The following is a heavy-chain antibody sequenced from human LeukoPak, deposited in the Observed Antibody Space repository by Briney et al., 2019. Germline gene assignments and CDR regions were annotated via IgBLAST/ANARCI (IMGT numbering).Heavy chain of an antibody. CDR3: ARDFCGGDCYSLGWFDP. V-gene: IGHV4-4*02. Sequence: SETLSLTCAVSGGSISSSNWWSWVRQPPGKGLEWLGEIYHSGSTNYNPSLKSRVTISVDKSKNQFSLKLSSVTAADTAVYYCARDFCGGDCYSLGWFDPWGQGTLVTVSS. CDR1: GGSISSSNW. D-gene: IGHD2-21*02. CDR2: IYHSGST. J-gene: IGHJ5*02.